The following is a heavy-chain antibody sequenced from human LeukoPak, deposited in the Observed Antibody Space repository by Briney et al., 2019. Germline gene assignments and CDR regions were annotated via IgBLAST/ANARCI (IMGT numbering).Heavy chain of an antibody. CDR1: GGSIGRYY. CDR3: ARENDKYGRIDY. Sequence: SETLSLICTVSGGSIGRYYGSWVRQSPGKGLEWIGYVSYSGTTDYNPSFQSRVIISLDTSRTQFSLRLSSVTAADTAVYYCARENDKYGRIDYWGQGIHVTVSS. V-gene: IGHV4-59*01. CDR2: VSYSGTT. J-gene: IGHJ4*02. D-gene: IGHD2-2*01.